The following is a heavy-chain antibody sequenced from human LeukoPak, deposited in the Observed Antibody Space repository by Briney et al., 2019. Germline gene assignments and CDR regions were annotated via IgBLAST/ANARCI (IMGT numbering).Heavy chain of an antibody. CDR2: IYYSGST. CDR3: ARVGGATRFDY. CDR1: GGSTSSYY. J-gene: IGHJ4*02. Sequence: SETLSLTCTVSGGSTSSYYWSWIRQPPGKGLEWIGYIYYSGSTNYNPSLKSRVTISVDTSKKQFSLKLSSVTAADTAVYYCARVGGATRFDYWGQGSLVTVPS. D-gene: IGHD1-26*01. V-gene: IGHV4-59*01.